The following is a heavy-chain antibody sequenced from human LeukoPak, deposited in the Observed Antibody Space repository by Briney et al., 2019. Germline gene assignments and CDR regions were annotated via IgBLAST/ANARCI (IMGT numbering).Heavy chain of an antibody. V-gene: IGHV4-39*01. D-gene: IGHD2-2*01. J-gene: IGHJ6*02. Sequence: SVTLSLTCTVSGGSISSSSYYWGWIRQPPGKGLECIGSIYYSGSTYYNPSLKSRVTISVDTSKNQFSLKLSSVTAADTAVYYCAKLGYCSSTSCYSNAYYYYGMDVWGQGTTVTVSS. CDR3: AKLGYCSSTSCYSNAYYYYGMDV. CDR2: IYYSGST. CDR1: GGSISSSSYY.